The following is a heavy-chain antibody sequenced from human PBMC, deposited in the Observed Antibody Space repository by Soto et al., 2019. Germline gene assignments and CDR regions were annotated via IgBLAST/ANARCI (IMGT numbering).Heavy chain of an antibody. J-gene: IGHJ6*03. Sequence: GASVKVSCKASGYTFTGYYMHWVRQAPGQGLEWMGWINPNSGGTNYAQKFQGWVTMTRDTSISTAYMELSSLKASDTAMYYCARTYYDFWSGPSYYYYYYYMDVWGKGTTVTVSS. CDR1: GYTFTGYY. V-gene: IGHV1-2*04. D-gene: IGHD3-3*01. CDR2: INPNSGGT. CDR3: ARTYYDFWSGPSYYYYYYYMDV.